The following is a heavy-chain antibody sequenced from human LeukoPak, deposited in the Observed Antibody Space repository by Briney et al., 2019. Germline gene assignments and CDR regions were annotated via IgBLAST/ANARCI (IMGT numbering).Heavy chain of an antibody. V-gene: IGHV3-48*02. CDR3: AREDSSSSDPFDY. J-gene: IGHJ4*02. CDR2: ISSSSSTI. D-gene: IGHD6-6*01. CDR1: GFTFSSYS. Sequence: PGGSLRLSCAASGFTFSSYSMNWVRQAPGKGLDWVSYISSSSSTIYYADSVKGRFTISRDNAKNSLYLQMNSLRDEDTAVYYCAREDSSSSDPFDYWGQGTLVTVSS.